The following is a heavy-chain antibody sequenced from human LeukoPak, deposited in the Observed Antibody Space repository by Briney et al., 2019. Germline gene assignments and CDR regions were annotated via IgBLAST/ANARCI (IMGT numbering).Heavy chain of an antibody. V-gene: IGHV3-21*01. Sequence: GGSLRLSCAASGFTFSTYSMSWVRQAPGKGLEWVSSISSSSTYMYYADSVKGRFTISRDDAQNSLYLQMNSLRPEDTAVYYCARDVRTKAARPSDTDYHYYMDVWGKGTTVTVSS. CDR3: ARDVRTKAARPSDTDYHYYMDV. CDR2: ISSSSTYM. D-gene: IGHD6-6*01. J-gene: IGHJ6*03. CDR1: GFTFSTYS.